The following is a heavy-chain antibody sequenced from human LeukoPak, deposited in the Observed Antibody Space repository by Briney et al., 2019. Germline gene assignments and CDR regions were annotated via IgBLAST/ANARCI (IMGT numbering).Heavy chain of an antibody. CDR3: ARDPSSSWYLMYYFDY. CDR2: ISSSSSYI. D-gene: IGHD6-13*01. V-gene: IGHV3-21*01. CDR1: GFTFSSYS. J-gene: IGHJ4*02. Sequence: PGGSLRLSCAASGFTFSSYSMNWVRQAPGKGLEWVSSISSSSSYIYYADSVKGRFTISRDNAKNSLYLQMNSLRAEDTAVYYCARDPSSSWYLMYYFDYWGQGTLVTVSS.